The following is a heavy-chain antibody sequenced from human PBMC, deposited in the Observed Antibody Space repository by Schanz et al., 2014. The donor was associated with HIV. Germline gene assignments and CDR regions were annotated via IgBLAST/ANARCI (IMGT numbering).Heavy chain of an antibody. J-gene: IGHJ4*02. V-gene: IGHV1-18*01. CDR2: ISPYNGDR. Sequence: VQLLQSGAEVKKPGASVKVSCKTSGYTFASYGITWVRQAPGQGLDWVGWISPYNGDRKYDQKFQGRVTLTTDTSTSTAYMELRSLRSDDTAVYYCARVNKDIGGYYFDYWGQGTLVTVSS. CDR1: GYTFASYG. D-gene: IGHD2-15*01. CDR3: ARVNKDIGGYYFDY.